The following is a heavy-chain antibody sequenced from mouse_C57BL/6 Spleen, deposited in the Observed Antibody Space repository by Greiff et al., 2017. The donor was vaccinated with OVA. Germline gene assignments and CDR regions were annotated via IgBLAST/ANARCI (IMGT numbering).Heavy chain of an antibody. CDR1: GFTFSDYG. Sequence: EVKVEESGGGLVKPGGSLKLSCAASGFTFSDYGMHWVRQAPEKGLEWVAYISSGSSTIYYADTVKGRFTISRDNAKNTLFLQMTSLRSEDTAMYYCARDYDYEDYFDYWGQGTTLTVSS. CDR3: ARDYDYEDYFDY. D-gene: IGHD2-4*01. J-gene: IGHJ2*01. CDR2: ISSGSSTI. V-gene: IGHV5-17*01.